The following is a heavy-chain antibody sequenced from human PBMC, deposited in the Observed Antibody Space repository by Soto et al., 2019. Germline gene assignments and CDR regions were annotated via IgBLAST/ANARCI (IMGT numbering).Heavy chain of an antibody. CDR1: GFNFNTYT. CDR3: AKARCTTSNCYVPDY. Sequence: GGSLRLSCAASGFNFNTYTMSWVRRAPGKGLEWVSAISGSGGSPSYADSVQGRFTISRDNPKKTLYLQMNSLRAEDTAVYYCAKARCTTSNCYVPDYWGQGTLVTVSS. D-gene: IGHD2-8*01. CDR2: ISGSGGSP. J-gene: IGHJ4*02. V-gene: IGHV3-23*01.